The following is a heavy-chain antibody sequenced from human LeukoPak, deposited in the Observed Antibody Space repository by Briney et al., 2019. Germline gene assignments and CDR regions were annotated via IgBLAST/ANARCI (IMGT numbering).Heavy chain of an antibody. Sequence: SETLSLTCAVYGESFIPYYWSWIPQPPGKGLEWIGEINHSGSTNYNPSLKSRVTISVDTSKNQFSLKLSSVTAADTAVYYCARGGFYCGGACYVDYWGQGTLVTVSS. CDR3: ARGGFYCGGACYVDY. CDR2: INHSGST. D-gene: IGHD2-21*02. CDR1: GESFIPYY. V-gene: IGHV4-34*01. J-gene: IGHJ4*02.